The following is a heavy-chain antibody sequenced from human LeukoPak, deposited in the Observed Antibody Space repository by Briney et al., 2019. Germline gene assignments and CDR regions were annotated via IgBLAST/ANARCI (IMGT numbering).Heavy chain of an antibody. CDR2: ISGSSSHI. Sequence: GGSLRLSCAASGFSISRYSMNWVRQAPGKGLEWISYISGSSSHINYADSVKGRFTISRDNAKKSVYLQMDSLRAEDTAVYYCARDQIGSWWGQGTLVIVSS. D-gene: IGHD6-13*01. J-gene: IGHJ4*02. CDR3: ARDQIGSW. V-gene: IGHV3-21*05. CDR1: GFSISRYS.